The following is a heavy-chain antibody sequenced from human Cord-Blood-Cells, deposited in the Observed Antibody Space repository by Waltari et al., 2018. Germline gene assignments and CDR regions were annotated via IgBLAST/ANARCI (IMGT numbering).Heavy chain of an antibody. J-gene: IGHJ3*02. CDR3: AKGAARFLFAFDI. CDR2: FSGRGGST. Sequence: EVQLLESGGGLVQPGGSLRLSCAASGFTFSSYAMSWVRQAPGKGLEWVSAFSGRGGSTYYAYSVKGRFTISRDNSKNTLYLQMNSLRAEDTAVYYCAKGAARFLFAFDIWGQGTMVTVSS. V-gene: IGHV3-23*01. D-gene: IGHD6-6*01. CDR1: GFTFSSYA.